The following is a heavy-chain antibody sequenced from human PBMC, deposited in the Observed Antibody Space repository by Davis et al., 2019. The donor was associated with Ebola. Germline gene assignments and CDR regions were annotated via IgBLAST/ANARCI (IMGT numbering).Heavy chain of an antibody. CDR2: INQGGRG. CDR3: AGEDWNQKFDY. D-gene: IGHD1-1*01. Sequence: PSETLSLTCVVYGGSLNDFYWSWIRQTPGKGPEWIGDINQGGRGNYNPSLKSRVTISLDTSKNQFSLKLSSVTAADTAVYYCAGEDWNQKFDYWGQGTLVTVSS. J-gene: IGHJ4*02. V-gene: IGHV4-34*01. CDR1: GGSLNDFY.